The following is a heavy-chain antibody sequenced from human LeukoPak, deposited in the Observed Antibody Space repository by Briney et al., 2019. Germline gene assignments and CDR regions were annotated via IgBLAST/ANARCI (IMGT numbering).Heavy chain of an antibody. V-gene: IGHV3-23*01. Sequence: GGSLRLSCAASGFTFSDHAMTWVRQTPGKGLESVSSTSAGGDITHYAQSVKGRFTISRDNSKNTLYLQMNSLRAEDTAIYFCAYLDSSGFYHGRLRYWGQGTPVTASS. D-gene: IGHD3-22*01. CDR2: TSAGGDIT. J-gene: IGHJ4*02. CDR3: AYLDSSGFYHGRLRY. CDR1: GFTFSDHA.